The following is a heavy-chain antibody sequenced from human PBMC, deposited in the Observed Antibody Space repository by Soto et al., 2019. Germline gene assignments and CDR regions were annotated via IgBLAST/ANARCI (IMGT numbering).Heavy chain of an antibody. CDR2: ISYDGSNK. V-gene: IGHV3-30*18. J-gene: IGHJ6*02. CDR3: AKDLGTVTTHYYYGMDV. D-gene: IGHD4-4*01. CDR1: GFTFSSYG. Sequence: GGSLRLSCAASGFTFSSYGMHWVRQAPGKGLEWVAVISYDGSNKYYADSVKGRFTISRDNSKNTLYLQMNSLRAEDTAVYYCAKDLGTVTTHYYYGMDVWGQGTMLTVSS.